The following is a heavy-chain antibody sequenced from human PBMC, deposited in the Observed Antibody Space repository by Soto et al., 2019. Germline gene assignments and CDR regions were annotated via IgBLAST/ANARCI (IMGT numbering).Heavy chain of an antibody. V-gene: IGHV1-3*01. CDR2: INAGIGNT. CDR3: ARSVGYGDNSYYFDY. J-gene: IGHJ4*02. Sequence: KVSCKTSGYTFTSYPMHWVRQAPGQRLEWLGWINAGIGNTKYSQKFQGRVTVTRDTSANTAYMELSSLRSEDAAVYYCARSVGYGDNSYYFDYWGQGTLVTVSS. CDR1: GYTFTSYP. D-gene: IGHD4-17*01.